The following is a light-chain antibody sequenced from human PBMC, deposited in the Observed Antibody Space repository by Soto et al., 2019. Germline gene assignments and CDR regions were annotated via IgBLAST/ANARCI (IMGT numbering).Light chain of an antibody. J-gene: IGKJ1*01. CDR1: QSVSIL. Sequence: IVLTHAPATLSVSPGERATLSFRASQSVSILLAWYQQKPGQAPRLLIHGATTRATGIPARFSGSGSGTDFTLTISSLQAEDVAVYYCQQFYSTWTFGQGTKVDIK. V-gene: IGKV3-15*01. CDR2: GAT. CDR3: QQFYSTWT.